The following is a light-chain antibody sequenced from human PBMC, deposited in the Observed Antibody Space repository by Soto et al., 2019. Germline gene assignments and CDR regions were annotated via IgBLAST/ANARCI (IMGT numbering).Light chain of an antibody. CDR3: QQYNTWPPWT. CDR1: QSVSSN. CDR2: GAS. Sequence: EIVMTQSPATLSVSPGERATLSCRASQSVSSNLAWYQHQPGHAPRLLLYGASTRATGIPARFSGSGSGTEFTLTILSLQSEDFAVYYCQQYNTWPPWTFGQGTKVEIK. J-gene: IGKJ1*01. V-gene: IGKV3-15*01.